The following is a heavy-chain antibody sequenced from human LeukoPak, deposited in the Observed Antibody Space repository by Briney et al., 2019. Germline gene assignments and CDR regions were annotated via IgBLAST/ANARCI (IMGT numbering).Heavy chain of an antibody. CDR2: IIPIFGTA. D-gene: IGHD3-22*01. J-gene: IGHJ5*02. CDR3: ARSGYYYDSSGYYWFDP. V-gene: IGHV1-69*05. CDR1: GGTFSSYA. Sequence: ASVKVSCKASGGTFSSYAISWVRQAPGQGLEWMGGIIPIFGTANYAQKFHGRVTITTDESTSTAYMELSSLRSEDTAVYYCARSGYYYDSSGYYWFDPWGQGTLVTVSS.